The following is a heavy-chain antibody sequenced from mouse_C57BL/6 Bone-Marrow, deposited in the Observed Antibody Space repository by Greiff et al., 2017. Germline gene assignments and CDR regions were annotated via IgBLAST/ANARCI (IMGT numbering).Heavy chain of an antibody. CDR1: GYTFTSYW. CDR2: IDPSDSYT. D-gene: IGHD2-4*01. J-gene: IGHJ2*01. Sequence: VQLQQPGAELVMPGASVKLSCKASGYTFTSYWMHWVKQRPGQGLEWIGEIDPSDSYTNYNQKFKGKSTLTVDKSSSTAYMQLSSLTAEDSAVYYCARGDYDDWGQGTTLTVSS. V-gene: IGHV1-69*01. CDR3: ARGDYDD.